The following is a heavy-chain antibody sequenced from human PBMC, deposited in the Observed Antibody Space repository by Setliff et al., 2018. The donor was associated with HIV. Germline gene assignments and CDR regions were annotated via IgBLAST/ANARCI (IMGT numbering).Heavy chain of an antibody. CDR3: ARVGSSTSLDY. CDR2: INGNTLYI. V-gene: IGHV3-21*06. CDR1: GFPFSLYS. J-gene: IGHJ4*02. D-gene: IGHD6-13*01. Sequence: GGSLRLSCAASGFPFSLYSMNWVRQTPGRGLEWVSSINGNTLYISYAASVRRRFTISRDNAKGSLYLQLTSLRPEDTGVYFCARVGSSTSLDYWGQGTLVTVSS.